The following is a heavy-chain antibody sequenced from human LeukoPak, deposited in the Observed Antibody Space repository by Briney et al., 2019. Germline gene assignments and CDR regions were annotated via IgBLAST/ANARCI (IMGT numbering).Heavy chain of an antibody. D-gene: IGHD2-8*01. J-gene: IGHJ4*02. V-gene: IGHV4-59*08. CDR1: GGSISSYY. CDR3: ARVTSRLGVCDY. Sequence: SETLSLTCTVSGGSISSYYWSWIRQPPGKGLEWIGYIYYSGTTNYNPSLKSRVTISVDTSKNQLSLKLRSVTAADTAVYYCARVTSRLGVCDYWGQGSLVTVSS. CDR2: IYYSGTT.